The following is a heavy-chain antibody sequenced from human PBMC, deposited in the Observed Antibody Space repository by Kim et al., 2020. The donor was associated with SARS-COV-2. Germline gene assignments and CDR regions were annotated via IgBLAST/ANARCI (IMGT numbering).Heavy chain of an antibody. J-gene: IGHJ6*02. V-gene: IGHV3-33*03. CDR1: GFTFSNYA. CDR2: IWYDGSYK. Sequence: GGSLRLSCAASGFTFSNYAMHWVRQAPGKGLEWVAVIWYDGSYKYYAGSVKGRFTISRDNSKNTLYLQMNSLRAEDTAVYYCAKGLWGGPPHILTGGLDVWGHGTTVTVSS. CDR3: AKGLWGGPPHILTGGLDV. D-gene: IGHD3-10*01.